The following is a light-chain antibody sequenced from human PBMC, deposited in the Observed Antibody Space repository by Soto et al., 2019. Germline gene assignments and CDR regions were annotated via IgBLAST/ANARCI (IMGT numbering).Light chain of an antibody. CDR2: GAS. Sequence: EIIMTQSPATLSVSPGEGATLSCRTSHSISTNLAWYQHKRGQSPRLLVYGASTRATGVPVRFRGGGSGTEFTLTISGLQSEDFAVYCCQQYDKWPPTFGGGTKVEIK. J-gene: IGKJ4*01. V-gene: IGKV3-15*01. CDR3: QQYDKWPPT. CDR1: HSISTN.